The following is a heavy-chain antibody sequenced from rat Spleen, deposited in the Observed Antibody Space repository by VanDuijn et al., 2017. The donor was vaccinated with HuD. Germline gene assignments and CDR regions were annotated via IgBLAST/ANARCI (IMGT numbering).Heavy chain of an antibody. J-gene: IGHJ2*01. CDR1: GLTFSAYY. D-gene: IGHD4-3*01. V-gene: IGHV5-7*01. CDR3: ATHNSGYFDY. CDR2: ISYDGSST. Sequence: EVQLVESDGDLVQPGRSLKLSCAASGLTFSAYYMAWVRQAPKKGLEWVATISYDGSSTYYRDSVKGRFTISRDNAKNTLYLQMDSLRPEDTATYYCATHNSGYFDYWGQGVMVTVSS.